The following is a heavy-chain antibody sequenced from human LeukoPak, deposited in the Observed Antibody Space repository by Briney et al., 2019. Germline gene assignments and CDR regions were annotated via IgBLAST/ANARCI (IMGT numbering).Heavy chain of an antibody. Sequence: SETLSLTCTVSGGSISSYYWSWIRQPPGKGLEWIGYIYDSGSTNYNPSLKSRVTISVDTSKNQFSLKLSSVTAADTAVYYCARDSVGYCSGGSCHLERYMDVWGKGTTVTVSS. CDR1: GGSISSYY. CDR3: ARDSVGYCSGGSCHLERYMDV. J-gene: IGHJ6*03. CDR2: IYDSGST. D-gene: IGHD2-15*01. V-gene: IGHV4-59*01.